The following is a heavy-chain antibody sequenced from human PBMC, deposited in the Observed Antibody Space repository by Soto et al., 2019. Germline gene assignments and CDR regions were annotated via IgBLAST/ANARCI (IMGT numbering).Heavy chain of an antibody. CDR1: GLTIVNLG. CDR3: TTAPLSCLPRDDAFDI. Sequence: GLRRHPSGAVGLTIVNLGGRLVLQAPRKGLEWVGRIKSKTDGGTTDYAAPVKGRFTISRDDSKNTLYLQMNSLKTEDTAVYYCTTAPLSCLPRDDAFDIWGQGTMVTV. V-gene: IGHV3-15*01. CDR2: IKSKTDGGTT. J-gene: IGHJ3*02.